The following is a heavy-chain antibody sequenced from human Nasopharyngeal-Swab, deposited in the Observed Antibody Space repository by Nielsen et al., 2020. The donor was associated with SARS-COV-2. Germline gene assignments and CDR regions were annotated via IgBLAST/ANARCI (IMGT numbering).Heavy chain of an antibody. Sequence: ASVKVSCKISGYILTDLGMRWARRGPGEGPVWMCGFEPQEGKTIYAEKFQGRVTMTEDTDTHTAYMEVSSLRSGDTAVYYCAATVLSRLQGTAPHFDYWGKGTHVTVSS. CDR3: AATVLSRLQGTAPHFDY. J-gene: IGHJ4*02. CDR2: FEPQEGKT. CDR1: GYILTDLG. D-gene: IGHD1-1*01. V-gene: IGHV1-24*01.